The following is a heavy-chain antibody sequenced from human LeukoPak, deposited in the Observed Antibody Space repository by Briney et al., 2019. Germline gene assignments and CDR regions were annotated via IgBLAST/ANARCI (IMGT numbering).Heavy chain of an antibody. J-gene: IGHJ4*02. CDR3: AKVPEDQLPPPGHLPNFDY. CDR2: ISGSGGST. V-gene: IGHV3-23*01. CDR1: GFTFSSYA. Sequence: PGGSLRLSCAASGFTFSSYAMSWVRQAPGKGLEWVSAISGSGGSTYYADSVKGRFTISRDNSKNTLYLQMNSLRAEDTAVYYCAKVPEDQLPPPGHLPNFDYWGQGTLVTVSS. D-gene: IGHD2-2*01.